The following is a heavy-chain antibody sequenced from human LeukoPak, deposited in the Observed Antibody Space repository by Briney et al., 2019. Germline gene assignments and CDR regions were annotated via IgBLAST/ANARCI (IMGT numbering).Heavy chain of an antibody. CDR3: ARVRGQDYYDSSGYPARANWFDP. CDR2: IYYSGST. J-gene: IGHJ5*02. CDR1: GGSISSYY. D-gene: IGHD3-22*01. Sequence: SETLSLTCTVSGGSISSYYWSWIRQPPGKGLEWIGYIYYSGSTNYNPSLKSRVTISVDTSKNQFSLKLSSVTAADTAVYYCARVRGQDYYDSSGYPARANWFDPWGQGTLVTVSS. V-gene: IGHV4-59*01.